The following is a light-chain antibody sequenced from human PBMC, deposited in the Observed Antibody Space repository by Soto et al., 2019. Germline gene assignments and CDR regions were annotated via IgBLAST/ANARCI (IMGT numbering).Light chain of an antibody. J-gene: IGKJ1*01. CDR3: QQYNSFIWT. CDR2: KAS. V-gene: IGKV1-5*03. Sequence: DIQMTQSPSTLSASVADRVTIVCRPSQSISSWLAWYQQKPGKAPKLLISKASNLDSGVPSTFSGSGSGTEFNLTISSLQLEDFATYYCQQYNSFIWTFGRGTKVDI. CDR1: QSISSW.